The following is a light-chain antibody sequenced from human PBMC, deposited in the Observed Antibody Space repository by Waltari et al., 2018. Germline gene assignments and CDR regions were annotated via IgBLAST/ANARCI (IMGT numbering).Light chain of an antibody. J-gene: IGKJ4*01. CDR1: QSVRTF. CDR2: DAS. V-gene: IGKV3-11*01. Sequence: EVVLTQSPAILSLSPGERATLPCRASQSVRTFVAWYQQKPGQAPRLLIHDASNRATGIPARFSGSGSGTDFTLTISSLEPEDFAVYYCQQRSDWLTFGGGTRVEIK. CDR3: QQRSDWLT.